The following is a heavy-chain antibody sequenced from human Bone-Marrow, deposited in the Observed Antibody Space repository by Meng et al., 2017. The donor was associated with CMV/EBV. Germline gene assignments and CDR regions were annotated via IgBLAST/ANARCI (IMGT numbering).Heavy chain of an antibody. CDR2: IYYSGST. CDR3: ARDRIVVVPAAGLYYYGMDV. V-gene: IGHV4-61*01. J-gene: IGHJ6*02. D-gene: IGHD2-2*01. CDR1: GGSISSSTYY. Sequence: GSLRLSCTVSGGSISSSTYYWSWIRQPPGKGLEWIGYIYYSGSTNYNPSLKSRVTISVDTSKNQFSLKLSSVTAADTAVYYCARDRIVVVPAAGLYYYGMDVWGQGTTVTVSS.